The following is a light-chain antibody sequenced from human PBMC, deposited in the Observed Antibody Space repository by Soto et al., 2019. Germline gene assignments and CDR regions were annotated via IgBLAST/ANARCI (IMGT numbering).Light chain of an antibody. CDR1: QSVSSSY. V-gene: IGKV3-20*01. CDR2: GAS. Sequence: EIVLTQSPGTLSLSPGERATLSCRASQSVSSSYLAWYQQKPGQAPRPLIYGASSRAIGIPDRFSGSGSGTDFTLTISRLEPEDVTVYCCPPSGSSPWTSGPGAKVEIK. CDR3: PPSGSSPWT. J-gene: IGKJ1*01.